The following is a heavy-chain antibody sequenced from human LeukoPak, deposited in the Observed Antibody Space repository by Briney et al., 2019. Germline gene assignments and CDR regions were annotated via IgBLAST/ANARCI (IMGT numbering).Heavy chain of an antibody. CDR3: ARQGSGSYYPNWFDP. D-gene: IGHD1-26*01. V-gene: IGHV4-34*01. CDR2: INHSGST. Sequence: SETLPLTCAVYGGSFSGYYWSWIRQPPGKGLDWLGEINHSGSTNYSPSLKSRVTISVDTSKNQFSLKLSSVTAADTAVYYCARQGSGSYYPNWFDPWGQGTLVTVSS. CDR1: GGSFSGYY. J-gene: IGHJ5*02.